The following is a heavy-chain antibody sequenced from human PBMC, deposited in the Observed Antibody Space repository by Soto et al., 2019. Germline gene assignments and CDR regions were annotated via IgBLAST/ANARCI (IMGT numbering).Heavy chain of an antibody. Sequence: GGSLRLSCAASGFTFSSYGMHWVRQAPGKGLEWVAVIWYDGSNKYYADSVKGRFTISRDNSKNTLYLQMNSLRAEDTAVYYCARDPETRIDYYYYGMDVWGQGTTVTVSS. CDR1: GFTFSSYG. D-gene: IGHD1-26*01. V-gene: IGHV3-33*01. J-gene: IGHJ6*02. CDR2: IWYDGSNK. CDR3: ARDPETRIDYYYYGMDV.